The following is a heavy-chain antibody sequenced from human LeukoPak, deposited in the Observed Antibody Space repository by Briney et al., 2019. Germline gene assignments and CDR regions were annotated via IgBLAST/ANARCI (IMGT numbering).Heavy chain of an antibody. V-gene: IGHV3-23*01. D-gene: IGHD4-17*01. J-gene: IGHJ6*03. Sequence: PGGSLRLSCAASGFTFSSYAMNWVRQAPGKGLEWVTAITGSGGRTYYADSVKGRFTISRDYSKNTLYLQMNRLRAEDTAVYYCARAASYGDHANYYYYYMDVWGKGTTVTISS. CDR2: ITGSGGRT. CDR1: GFTFSSYA. CDR3: ARAASYGDHANYYYYYMDV.